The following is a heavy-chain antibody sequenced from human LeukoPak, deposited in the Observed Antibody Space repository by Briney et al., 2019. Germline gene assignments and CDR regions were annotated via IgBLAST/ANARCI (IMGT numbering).Heavy chain of an antibody. CDR1: GGSISSYY. J-gene: IGHJ4*02. V-gene: IGHV4-59*01. CDR3: ARGPLYDYVWGSYRYGVYFDY. D-gene: IGHD3-16*02. CDR2: IYYSGST. Sequence: SETLSLTCTVSGGSISSYYWSWIRQPPGKGLEWIGYIYYSGSTNYNPSLKSRVTISVDTSKNQFSLKLSSVTAADTAVYYCARGPLYDYVWGSYRYGVYFDYWGQGTLVTVSS.